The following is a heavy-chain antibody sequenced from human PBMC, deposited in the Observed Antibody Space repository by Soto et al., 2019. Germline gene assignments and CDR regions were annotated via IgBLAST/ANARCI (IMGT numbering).Heavy chain of an antibody. D-gene: IGHD3-10*01. Sequence: PGESLKISCKGSGDTFTSHWIAWVRQMPRKGLELMGLIYPADSDTRYSPSFEGQVTISVDKSISTAYLQWSFLKASDTAMYYCVRPQAKELGTIRGAFDIWGQGTKVTVSS. CDR2: IYPADSDT. CDR3: VRPQAKELGTIRGAFDI. V-gene: IGHV5-51*01. CDR1: GDTFTSHW. J-gene: IGHJ3*02.